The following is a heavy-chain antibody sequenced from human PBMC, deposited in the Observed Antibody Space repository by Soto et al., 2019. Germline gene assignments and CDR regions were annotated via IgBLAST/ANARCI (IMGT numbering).Heavy chain of an antibody. CDR2: ISSSSSYI. D-gene: IGHD3-10*01. J-gene: IGHJ4*02. CDR1: GFTFSSYS. V-gene: IGHV3-21*01. CDR3: ARVGGSGSEGCIDY. Sequence: EVQLVESGGGLVKPGGSLRLSCAASGFTFSSYSMNWVRQAPGKGLEWVSSISSSSSYIYYADSVKGRFTISRDNAKNSLYLQMNSLRAEDTAVYYCARVGGSGSEGCIDYWGQGTLVTVSS.